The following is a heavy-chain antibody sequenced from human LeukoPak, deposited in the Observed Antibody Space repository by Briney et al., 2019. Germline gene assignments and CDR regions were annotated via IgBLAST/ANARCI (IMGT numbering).Heavy chain of an antibody. V-gene: IGHV4-59*08. Sequence: PSETLSLTCTVSGGSISNYYWSWIRQPPGKGLEWIGYIYYIGSTNYNPSLKSRVTISVDTSKNQFSLNLSSVTAADTAVYYCAGYSHVKYYFDSWGQGTLVTVSS. CDR1: GGSISNYY. CDR2: IYYIGST. J-gene: IGHJ4*02. D-gene: IGHD5-18*01. CDR3: AGYSHVKYYFDS.